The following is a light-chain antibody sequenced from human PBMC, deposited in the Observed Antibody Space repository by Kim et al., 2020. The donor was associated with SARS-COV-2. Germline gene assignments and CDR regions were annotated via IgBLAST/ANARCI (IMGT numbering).Light chain of an antibody. V-gene: IGKV1-5*03. J-gene: IGKJ2*01. CDR2: KAA. CDR1: QSVPTW. CDR3: QQYNDFPYS. Sequence: ASVGERVTSTCGASQSVPTWLGWYQQKPGKATNLLIDKAASVQSGDTARLSGSGAGREFTLTISSLQPDGVGTDDCQQYNDFPYSFGQGTKLEI.